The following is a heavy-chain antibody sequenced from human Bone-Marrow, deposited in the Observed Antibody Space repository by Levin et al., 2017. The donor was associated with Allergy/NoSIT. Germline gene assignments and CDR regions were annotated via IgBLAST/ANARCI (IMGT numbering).Heavy chain of an antibody. Sequence: ASVKVSCAASGFTFDDCAMHWVRQVPGKGLEWVSLISWNGGGTYYADSVKGRFIISRDNSKNSLYLQMNGLRPDDTALYYCAKASSTSDNVLDAWGQGTAVTVSS. D-gene: IGHD2-2*01. J-gene: IGHJ6*02. CDR1: GFTFDDCA. CDR3: AKASSTSDNVLDA. V-gene: IGHV3-43*01. CDR2: ISWNGGGT.